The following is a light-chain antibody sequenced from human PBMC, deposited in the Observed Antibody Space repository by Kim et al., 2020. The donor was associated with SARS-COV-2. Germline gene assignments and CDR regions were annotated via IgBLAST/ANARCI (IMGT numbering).Light chain of an antibody. J-gene: IGKJ5*01. CDR1: QGISNN. CDR3: QQLNTYPIT. CDR2: AAS. V-gene: IGKV1-9*01. Sequence: DIHLTQSPSFLSASVGDRVTITCRASQGISNNLAWYQQRPGKAPKLLIFAASTLQGGVPSRFSGSGSETEFTLTVSSLQPEDFATFYCQQLNTYPITFGQGTRLEIK.